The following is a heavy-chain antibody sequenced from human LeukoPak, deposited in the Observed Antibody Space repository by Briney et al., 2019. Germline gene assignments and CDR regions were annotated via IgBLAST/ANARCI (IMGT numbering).Heavy chain of an antibody. CDR2: ISYDGSNK. CDR3: ARDRNFYYDSSGFGY. Sequence: GGSLRLSCAASGFTFSSYAMSWVRQAPGKGLEWVAVISYDGSNKYYADSVKGRFTISRDNSKNTLYLQMNSLRAEDTAVYYCARDRNFYYDSSGFGYWGQGTLVTVSS. D-gene: IGHD3-22*01. CDR1: GFTFSSYA. V-gene: IGHV3-30-3*01. J-gene: IGHJ4*02.